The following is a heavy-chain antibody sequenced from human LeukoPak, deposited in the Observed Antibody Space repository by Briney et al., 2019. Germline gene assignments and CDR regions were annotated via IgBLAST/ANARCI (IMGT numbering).Heavy chain of an antibody. CDR1: GFTFSSYA. V-gene: IGHV3-23*01. D-gene: IGHD1-26*01. J-gene: IGHJ4*02. CDR3: ARGSGSYLYFDY. CDR2: ISGSGGST. Sequence: PGGSLRLSCAASGFTFSSYAMSWVRQAPGKGLEWVSAISGSGGSTYYADSVKGRFTISRDNSKNTLYLQMNSLRAEDTAVYSCARGSGSYLYFDYWGQGTLVTVSS.